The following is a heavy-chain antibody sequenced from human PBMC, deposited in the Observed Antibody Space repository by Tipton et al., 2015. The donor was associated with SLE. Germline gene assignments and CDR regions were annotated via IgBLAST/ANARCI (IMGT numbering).Heavy chain of an antibody. D-gene: IGHD3-3*01. J-gene: IGHJ4*02. CDR1: GYSISTGYY. V-gene: IGHV4-38-2*01. CDR3: ARGVPYFDY. Sequence: PGLVKPSETLSLTCAVSGYSISTGYYWGWIRQPPGKGLEWIGSIYHSGSIFYNPSLKSRVTISVDTSNNQFSLKLNSVTAADTAVYYCARGVPYFDYWGQGTLVTVSS. CDR2: IYHSGSI.